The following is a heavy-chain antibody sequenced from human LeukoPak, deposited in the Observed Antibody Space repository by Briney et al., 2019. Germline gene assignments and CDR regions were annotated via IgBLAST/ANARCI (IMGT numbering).Heavy chain of an antibody. V-gene: IGHV3-23*01. D-gene: IGHD6-19*01. Sequence: GGSLRLSCAASGFTFSAFAMSWVRQAPGRGLEWVSGISDGSHHTYYADSVKGRFSISRDNSRNTLFLQMNSLRADDTALYYCAKELKSGGWPFHYWGQGALVTVSS. CDR1: GFTFSAFA. CDR2: ISDGSHHT. J-gene: IGHJ4*02. CDR3: AKELKSGGWPFHY.